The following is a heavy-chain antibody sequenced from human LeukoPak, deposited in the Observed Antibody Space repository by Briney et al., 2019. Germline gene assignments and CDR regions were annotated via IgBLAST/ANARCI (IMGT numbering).Heavy chain of an antibody. J-gene: IGHJ2*01. V-gene: IGHV5-51*01. CDR1: GCSFTSYW. CDR2: IYPGGSDT. CDR3: ARIPTYYYDSSGSDWYFDL. Sequence: GESLKISCKGSGCSFTSYWIGWVRQMPGKGLEWMGIIYPGGSDTRYSPSFQGQVTISADKSISTAYLQWSSLEASDTAMYYCARIPTYYYDSSGSDWYFDLWGRGTLVTVSS. D-gene: IGHD3-22*01.